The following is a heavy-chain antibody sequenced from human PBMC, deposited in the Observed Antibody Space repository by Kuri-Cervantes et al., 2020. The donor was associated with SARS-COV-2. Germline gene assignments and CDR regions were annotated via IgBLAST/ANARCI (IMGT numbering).Heavy chain of an antibody. CDR2: ISYDGSNK. J-gene: IGHJ4*02. CDR3: ARVLWFGELLIPVSLDY. CDR1: GFTFSSYA. Sequence: LSLTCAASGFTFSSYAMHWVRQAPGKGLEWVAVISYDGSNKYYADSVKGRFTISRDNSKNTLYLQMNSLRAEDTAVYYCARVLWFGELLIPVSLDYWGQGTLVTVSS. D-gene: IGHD3-10*01. V-gene: IGHV3-30-3*01.